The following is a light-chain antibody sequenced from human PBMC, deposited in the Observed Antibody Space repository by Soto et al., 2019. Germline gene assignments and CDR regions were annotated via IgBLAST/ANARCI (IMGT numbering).Light chain of an antibody. CDR2: KAS. J-gene: IGKJ1*01. CDR1: QTISSW. Sequence: DIQMTQSPSTLSGSVGDRVTITCRARQTISSWLAWYQQKPGKAPKLLTYKASTLKSGVPSRFSGSGSGTEFTLTISSLQPDDFATYYGQHYNSYSEAFGQGTKVELK. V-gene: IGKV1-5*03. CDR3: QHYNSYSEA.